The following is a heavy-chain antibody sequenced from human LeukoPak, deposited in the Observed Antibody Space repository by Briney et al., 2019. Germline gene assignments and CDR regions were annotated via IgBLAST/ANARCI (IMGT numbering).Heavy chain of an antibody. V-gene: IGHV3-30*18. Sequence: GGSLRLSCAASGNYWMHWVRQAPGKGLEWVAVISYDGSNKYYADSVKGRFTISRDNSKNTLYLQMNSLRAEDTAVYYCAKFSWGTTRYFDYWGQGTLVTVSS. D-gene: IGHD1-7*01. CDR1: GNYW. CDR2: ISYDGSNK. J-gene: IGHJ4*02. CDR3: AKFSWGTTRYFDY.